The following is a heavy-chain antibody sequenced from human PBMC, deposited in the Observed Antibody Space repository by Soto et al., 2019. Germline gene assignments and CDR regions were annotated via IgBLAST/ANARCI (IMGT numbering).Heavy chain of an antibody. CDR1: GGSISPYY. Sequence: SEPLSLTCSGSGGSISPYYWSWIRQPSGKGLEWIGRSYASGSTNYNPSLKGRVTMSVATSKNQFSLKLSSVTAADTAVYYRARGGMVIIPTATAFDYWGQGTLVTVSS. J-gene: IGHJ4*02. D-gene: IGHD2-2*01. CDR3: ARGGMVIIPTATAFDY. V-gene: IGHV4-4*07. CDR2: SYASGST.